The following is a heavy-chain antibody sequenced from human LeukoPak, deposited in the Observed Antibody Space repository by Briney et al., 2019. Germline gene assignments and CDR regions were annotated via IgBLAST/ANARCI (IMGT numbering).Heavy chain of an antibody. CDR1: GFTVSSNH. J-gene: IGHJ4*02. V-gene: IGHV3-66*01. CDR3: ARERNLEIAVAGTIFNY. Sequence: GGSLRLSCAASGFTVSSNHMSWVRQAPGKGLEWVSVIYSGGATYYADSVKGRFTISRDNSKNTLYLQMKSLRAEDTAVYYCARERNLEIAVAGTIFNYWGQGTLVTVSS. CDR2: IYSGGAT. D-gene: IGHD6-19*01.